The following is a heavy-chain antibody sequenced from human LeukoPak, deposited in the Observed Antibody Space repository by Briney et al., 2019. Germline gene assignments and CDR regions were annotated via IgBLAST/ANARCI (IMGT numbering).Heavy chain of an antibody. CDR1: GDPISSYY. Sequence: SETLSLTCTVSGDPISSYYWSWIRRPAGKGLEWIGRIYTSGTTNYNSSLKSRLTMSVDTSKNQFSLKLSSVTAADTAVYYCARLGSSGSAQYFQDWGQGTLVTVSS. CDR2: IYTSGTT. V-gene: IGHV4-4*07. CDR3: ARLGSSGSAQYFQD. D-gene: IGHD6-19*01. J-gene: IGHJ1*01.